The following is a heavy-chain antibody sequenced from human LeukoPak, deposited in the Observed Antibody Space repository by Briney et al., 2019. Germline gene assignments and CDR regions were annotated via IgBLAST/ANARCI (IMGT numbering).Heavy chain of an antibody. D-gene: IGHD3-3*01. CDR1: GGSVSSSTYS. Sequence: SETLSLTCNLSGGSVSSSTYSWVWIRQPPGKGLEWIGSIYKSGNTYYNPSLKSRVTISVDTSKNHFSLKLSSVTAADTAVYYCAAGSTIFGVLIMGSWFDPWSQGTLVTVSS. J-gene: IGHJ5*02. CDR3: AAGSTIFGVLIMGSWFDP. V-gene: IGHV4-39*02. CDR2: IYKSGNT.